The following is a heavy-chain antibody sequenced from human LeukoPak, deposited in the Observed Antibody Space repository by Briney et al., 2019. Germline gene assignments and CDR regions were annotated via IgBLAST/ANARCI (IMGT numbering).Heavy chain of an antibody. V-gene: IGHV1-8*01. Sequence: ASVKVSCKASGYTFTSYDINWVRQAAGQGPEWMGWINPNRGNTGYAQKFQGRVTMTTSTSTSVAYMELSNLRSEDTAVYYCARGREGRGAETPLLDYWGQGTLVTVSS. D-gene: IGHD3-10*01. J-gene: IGHJ4*02. CDR2: INPNRGNT. CDR1: GYTFTSYD. CDR3: ARGREGRGAETPLLDY.